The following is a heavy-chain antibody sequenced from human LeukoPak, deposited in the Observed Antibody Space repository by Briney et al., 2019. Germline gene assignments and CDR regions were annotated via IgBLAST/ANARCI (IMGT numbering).Heavy chain of an antibody. CDR1: GGSLSSYC. V-gene: IGHV4-59*01. J-gene: IGHJ6*03. Sequence: SETLSLTCTVSGGSLSSYCWYWIRQPPGKGLELIGYIYYTGSTNYNPSLKSRVTISVDTSKKHFSLKLSSVTAADTAVYHCAGSGSSDYYYMDVWGKGTTVTVSS. CDR2: IYYTGST. D-gene: IGHD6-19*01. CDR3: AGSGSSDYYYMDV.